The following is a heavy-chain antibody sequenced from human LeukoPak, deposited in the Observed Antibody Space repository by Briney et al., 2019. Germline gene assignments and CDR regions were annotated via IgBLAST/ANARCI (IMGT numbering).Heavy chain of an antibody. V-gene: IGHV3-7*03. D-gene: IGHD3-22*01. J-gene: IGHJ4*02. CDR1: GFTFSGHW. Sequence: GGSLRLSCAASGFTFSGHWMTWVRQAPGKGLEWVANIKEDGSKTNYVDSVKGRFTISRDNAKNSLYLQMTSLRAEDTAMYYCATPLDYRDSSGFHQGGDWGQGTLVTVSS. CDR2: IKEDGSKT. CDR3: ATPLDYRDSSGFHQGGD.